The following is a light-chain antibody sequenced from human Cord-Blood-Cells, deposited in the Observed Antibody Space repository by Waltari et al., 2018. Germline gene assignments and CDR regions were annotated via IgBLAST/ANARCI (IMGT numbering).Light chain of an antibody. J-gene: IGLJ3*02. CDR3: CSYAGSSTWV. CDR1: RSHIESYNL. CDR2: EGS. Sequence: QSALTQPDSASSSPGQPSTDSCNGSRSHIESYNLVSWYQQHPGKAPTLMIYEGSKRPAGVSNRFSGSKSGNTASLTISGLQAEDEADYYCCSYAGSSTWVFGGGTKLTVL. V-gene: IGLV2-23*01.